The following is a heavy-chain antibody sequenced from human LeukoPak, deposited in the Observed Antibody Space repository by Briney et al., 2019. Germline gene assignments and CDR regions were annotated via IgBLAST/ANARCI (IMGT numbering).Heavy chain of an antibody. Sequence: GGSLRLSCAASGFTFSGSAMHWVRQASGKGLEWVGRIRSKANSYATAYAASVKGRFTISRDDSKNTAYLQMNSLKTEDTAVYYCTRHVDTAMYYYYYGMDVWGQGTTVTVSS. CDR2: IRSKANSYAT. CDR3: TRHVDTAMYYYYYGMDV. V-gene: IGHV3-73*01. J-gene: IGHJ6*02. CDR1: GFTFSGSA. D-gene: IGHD5-18*01.